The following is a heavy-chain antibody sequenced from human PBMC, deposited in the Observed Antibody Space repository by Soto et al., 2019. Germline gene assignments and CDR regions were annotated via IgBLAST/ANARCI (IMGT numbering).Heavy chain of an antibody. D-gene: IGHD3-9*01. CDR3: ARGYYDILTGYYPNCDY. CDR2: ISAYNGNT. V-gene: IGHV1-18*01. J-gene: IGHJ4*02. Sequence: ASVKVSCKASGYTFTSYGISWVRQAPGQGLEWMGWISAYNGNTNYAQKLQGRVTMTTDTSTSTAYMELRSLRSDDTAVYYCARGYYDILTGYYPNCDYWGQGTLVTVSS. CDR1: GYTFTSYG.